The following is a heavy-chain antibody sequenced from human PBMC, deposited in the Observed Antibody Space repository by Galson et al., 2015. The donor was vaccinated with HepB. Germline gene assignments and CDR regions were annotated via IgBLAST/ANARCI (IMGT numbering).Heavy chain of an antibody. V-gene: IGHV5-51*03. D-gene: IGHD3-16*02. J-gene: IGHJ3*02. CDR2: IYPGDSDT. Sequence: QSGAEVKKPGESLKISCKGSGYSFTSYWIGWVRQMPGKGLEWMGIIYPGDSDTRYSPSFQGQVTISADKSISTAYLQWSSLKASDTAMYYCARPYYDYIWGSYRGPPDDAFDIWGQGTMVTVSS. CDR1: GYSFTSYW. CDR3: ARPYYDYIWGSYRGPPDDAFDI.